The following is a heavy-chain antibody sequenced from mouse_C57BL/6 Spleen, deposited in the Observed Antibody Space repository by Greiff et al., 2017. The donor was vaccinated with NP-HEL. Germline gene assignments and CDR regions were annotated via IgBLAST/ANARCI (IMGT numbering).Heavy chain of an antibody. Sequence: QVQLQQPGAELVMPGASVKLSCKASGYTFTSYWMHWVKQRPGQGLEWIGEIDPSDSYTNYNQKFKGKSTLTVDKSSSTAYMQLSSLTSEDSAVYYCARDGITTVVEGFAYWGQGTLVTVSA. V-gene: IGHV1-69*01. J-gene: IGHJ3*01. CDR1: GYTFTSYW. CDR2: IDPSDSYT. CDR3: ARDGITTVVEGFAY. D-gene: IGHD1-1*01.